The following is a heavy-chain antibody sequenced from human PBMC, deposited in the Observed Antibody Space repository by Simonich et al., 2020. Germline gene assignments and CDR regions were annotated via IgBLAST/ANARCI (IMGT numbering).Heavy chain of an antibody. CDR3: ARGIGSSWYFDY. V-gene: IGHV1-8*03. CDR2: MNPNSGNT. D-gene: IGHD6-13*01. Sequence: QVQLVQSGAEVKKPGASVKVSCKASGYTFTSYDINWVRQATGQGLEWMGWMNPNSGNTGYAQKFPGRGTITRNTSISTAYMELSSLRSEDTAVYYCARGIGSSWYFDYWGQGTLVTVSS. J-gene: IGHJ4*02. CDR1: GYTFTSYD.